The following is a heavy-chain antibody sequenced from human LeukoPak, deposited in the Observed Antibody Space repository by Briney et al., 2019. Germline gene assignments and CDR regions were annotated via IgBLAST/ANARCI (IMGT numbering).Heavy chain of an antibody. Sequence: PSETLSLTCTVSGGSISSSSYYWGWIRQPPGKGLEWIGSIYYSGSTYYNPSLKSRVTISVDTSKNQFSLKLSSVTAADTAVYYCARHDAHGSYLAAFDYWGQGTLVTVSS. CDR2: IYYSGST. CDR1: GGSISSSSYY. V-gene: IGHV4-39*01. D-gene: IGHD1-26*01. CDR3: ARHDAHGSYLAAFDY. J-gene: IGHJ4*02.